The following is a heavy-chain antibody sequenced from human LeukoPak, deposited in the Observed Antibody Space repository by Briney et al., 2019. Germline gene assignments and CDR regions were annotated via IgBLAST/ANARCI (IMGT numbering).Heavy chain of an antibody. CDR3: ARAGRFNKWFDP. CDR2: IYHSGNT. Sequence: SETLSLTCSVSGGSISSDVYSWSWLRQPPGRGLECIGFIYHSGNTYYNPSFRSRVTISVDRSKKQISLSLTSVTAADTAVYYCARAGRFNKWFDPWGQGVLVTVSS. CDR1: GGSISSDVYS. D-gene: IGHD3-3*01. J-gene: IGHJ5*02. V-gene: IGHV4-30-2*01.